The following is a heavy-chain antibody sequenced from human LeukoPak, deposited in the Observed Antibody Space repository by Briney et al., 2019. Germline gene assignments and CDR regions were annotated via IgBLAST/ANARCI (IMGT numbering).Heavy chain of an antibody. V-gene: IGHV3-30-3*01. Sequence: PGGSLRLSCAASGFTFSSYAMHWVRQAPGKGLEWVAVISYDGSNKYYADSVKGRFTISRDNAKNSLYLQMNSLRVDDTSVYFCARLSYWVFEIWGQGTMVTVSS. CDR1: GFTFSSYA. CDR3: ARLSYWVFEI. J-gene: IGHJ3*02. D-gene: IGHD2-21*01. CDR2: ISYDGSNK.